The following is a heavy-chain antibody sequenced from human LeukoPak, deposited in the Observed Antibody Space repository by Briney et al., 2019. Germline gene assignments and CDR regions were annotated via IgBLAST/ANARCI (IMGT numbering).Heavy chain of an antibody. CDR1: GYTFTDYY. CDR2: INPDSGGT. J-gene: IGHJ4*02. Sequence: ASVKVSCKASGYTFTDYYIHWVRQAPGQGLEWMGWINPDSGGTNYAQEFQGSVTMTRDTSISTAYMELRRLRSDDTAVYYCARDPRIPVPGDYWGQGTLVTVSS. V-gene: IGHV1-2*02. D-gene: IGHD2-2*01. CDR3: ARDPRIPVPGDY.